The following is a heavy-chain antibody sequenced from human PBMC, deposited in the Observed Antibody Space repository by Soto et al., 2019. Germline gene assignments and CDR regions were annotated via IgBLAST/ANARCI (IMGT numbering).Heavy chain of an antibody. J-gene: IGHJ5*02. D-gene: IGHD6-13*01. CDR3: ARHERQLVRSWLAP. Sequence: SETLSLTCTVSGGSISSSSYFWGWIRQPPGKGLEWIGSIYYSGSTYYNPSLKSRVTISVDTSKNQFSLKLSSVTAADTAVYYCARHERQLVRSWLAPWGQGTLVTVSS. CDR1: GGSISSSSYF. CDR2: IYYSGST. V-gene: IGHV4-39*01.